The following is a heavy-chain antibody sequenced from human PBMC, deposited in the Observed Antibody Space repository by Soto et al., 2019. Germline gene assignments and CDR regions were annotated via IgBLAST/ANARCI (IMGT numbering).Heavy chain of an antibody. J-gene: IGHJ3*02. D-gene: IGHD3-3*01. CDR1: GYSFTSYW. Sequence: PGESLKISCKGSGYSFTSYWISWVRQMPGKGLEWMGRIDPSDSYTNYSPSFQGHVTISADKSISTAYLQWSGLKASDTAMYYCTIFGVADDAFDIWGQGTMVTVSS. CDR3: TIFGVADDAFDI. V-gene: IGHV5-10-1*01. CDR2: IDPSDSYT.